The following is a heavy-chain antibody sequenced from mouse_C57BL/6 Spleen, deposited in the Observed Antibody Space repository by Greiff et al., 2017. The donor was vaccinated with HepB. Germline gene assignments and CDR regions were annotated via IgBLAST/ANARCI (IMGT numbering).Heavy chain of an antibody. V-gene: IGHV1-82*01. CDR3: ARNYGYDDY. CDR1: GYTFSSSW. D-gene: IGHD2-2*01. J-gene: IGHJ2*01. Sequence: QVQLQQSGPELVKPGASVKISCKASGYTFSSSWMNWVKQRPGKGLEWIGRIYPGDGDTNYNGKFKGKATLTADKSSSTAYMQLSSLTSEDSAVYFCARNYGYDDYWGQGTTLTVSS. CDR2: IYPGDGDT.